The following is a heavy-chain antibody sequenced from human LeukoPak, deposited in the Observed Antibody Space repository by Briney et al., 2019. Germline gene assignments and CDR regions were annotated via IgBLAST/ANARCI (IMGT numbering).Heavy chain of an antibody. CDR1: GGTFSSYA. CDR3: ARGKELVTMIVVVISGFDY. D-gene: IGHD3-22*01. CDR2: INPSGGST. Sequence: ASVKVSCKASGGTFSSYAISWVRQAPGQGLEWMGIINPSGGSTSYAQKFQGRVTMTRDTSTSTVYMELSSLRPEDTAVYYCARGKELVTMIVVVISGFDYWGQGTLVTVSS. J-gene: IGHJ4*02. V-gene: IGHV1-46*01.